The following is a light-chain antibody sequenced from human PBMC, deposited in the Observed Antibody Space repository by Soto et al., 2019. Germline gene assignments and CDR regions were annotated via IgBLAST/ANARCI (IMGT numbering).Light chain of an antibody. CDR2: FAS. Sequence: IQMTQSPSSLSASVGDTVTITCRASQGIGSYLAWYQQKPGRVPKLLIYFASTLQSGVPSRFSGSGSGTDFTLTISSLQPEDVATYYCQKDDYAPLTFGGGTKVEMK. CDR1: QGIGSY. J-gene: IGKJ4*02. CDR3: QKDDYAPLT. V-gene: IGKV1-27*01.